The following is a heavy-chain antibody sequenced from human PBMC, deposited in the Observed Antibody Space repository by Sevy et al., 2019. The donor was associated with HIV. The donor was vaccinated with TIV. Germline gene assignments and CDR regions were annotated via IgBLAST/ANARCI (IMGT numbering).Heavy chain of an antibody. D-gene: IGHD1-1*01. CDR1: GFNFSTYA. CDR3: ARSTMDPSTQIHLYYFDS. CDR2: FSFDGTNK. Sequence: GWSLRLSCAASGFNFSTYALLWGRQAPGKGLEWVALFSFDGTNKYYADSVQGRFTISRDNAKSILYLQMNSLRAEDTAVYYCARSTMDPSTQIHLYYFDSWGQGTLVTVSS. V-gene: IGHV3-30*04. J-gene: IGHJ4*02.